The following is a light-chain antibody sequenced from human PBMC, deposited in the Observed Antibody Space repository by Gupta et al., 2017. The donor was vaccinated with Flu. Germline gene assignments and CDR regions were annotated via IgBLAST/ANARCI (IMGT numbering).Light chain of an antibody. Sequence: EIVLTQSPGTLSLSPGERATLSCRASQSISSYLAWYQQRPAQAPRLLVYGASSRATGIPDRFSGSGSGTDFSLTISSLEPEDFAVYYCQQYGSSPFTFGEGTKMEIK. V-gene: IGKV3-20*01. CDR2: GAS. CDR1: QSISSY. CDR3: QQYGSSPFT. J-gene: IGKJ2*01.